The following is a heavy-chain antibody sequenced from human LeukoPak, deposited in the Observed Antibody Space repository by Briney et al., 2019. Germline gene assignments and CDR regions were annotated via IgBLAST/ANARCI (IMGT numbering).Heavy chain of an antibody. CDR2: IYYSGST. J-gene: IGHJ4*02. Sequence: SETLSLTCTVSGGSISSGGYYWRWIRQHPGKGLEWIGYIYYSGSTYYNPSLKSRVTISVDTSKNQFSLKLSSVTAADTAVYYCARVGLQLWTFDYWGQGTLVTVST. D-gene: IGHD5-18*01. CDR3: ARVGLQLWTFDY. V-gene: IGHV4-31*03. CDR1: GGSISSGGYY.